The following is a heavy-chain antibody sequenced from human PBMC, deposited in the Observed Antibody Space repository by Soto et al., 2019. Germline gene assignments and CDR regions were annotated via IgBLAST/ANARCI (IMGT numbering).Heavy chain of an antibody. CDR2: IIPILGIA. CDR1: GGTFSSYT. V-gene: IGHV1-69*02. J-gene: IGHJ4*02. D-gene: IGHD5-18*01. Sequence: KVSCKASGGTFSSYTISWVRQAPGQGLEWMGRIIPILGIANYAQKFQGRVTITADKSTSTVYMELSSLRSEDTAVYYCARGFVDTARGSTYYSDYWDKGTLV. CDR3: ARGFVDTARGSTYYSDY.